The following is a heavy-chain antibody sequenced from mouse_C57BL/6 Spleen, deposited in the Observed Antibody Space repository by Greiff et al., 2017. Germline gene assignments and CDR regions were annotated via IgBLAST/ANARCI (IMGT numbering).Heavy chain of an antibody. Sequence: VKLVESGPELVKPGASVKISCKASGYTFTDYYINWVKQRPGQGLEWIGWIFPGSGSTYYNEKFKGKATLTVDKSSSTAYMLLSSLTSEDSAVYFCAREEDDYDGVYAMDYWGQGTSVTVSS. V-gene: IGHV1-75*01. D-gene: IGHD2-4*01. J-gene: IGHJ4*01. CDR3: AREEDDYDGVYAMDY. CDR1: GYTFTDYY. CDR2: IFPGSGST.